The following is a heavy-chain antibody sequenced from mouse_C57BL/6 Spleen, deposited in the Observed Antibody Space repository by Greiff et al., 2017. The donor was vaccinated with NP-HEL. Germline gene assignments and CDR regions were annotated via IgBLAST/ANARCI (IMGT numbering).Heavy chain of an antibody. V-gene: IGHV1-18*01. J-gene: IGHJ3*01. D-gene: IGHD1-2*01. CDR1: GYTFTDYN. CDR3: ARQGDLDYYGGFAY. Sequence: EVHLVESGPELVKPGASVKIPCKASGYTFTDYNMDWVKQSHGKSLEWIGDINPNNGGTIYNQKFKGKATLTVDKSSSTAYMELRSLTSEDTAVYYCARQGDLDYYGGFAYWGQGTLVTVSA. CDR2: INPNNGGT.